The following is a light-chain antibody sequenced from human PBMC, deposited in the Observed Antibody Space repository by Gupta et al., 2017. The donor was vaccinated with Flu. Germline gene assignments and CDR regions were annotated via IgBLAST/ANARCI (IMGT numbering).Light chain of an antibody. CDR2: GAS. Sequence: TLSSAPGERGVLFCSASQRDNNSFLAWYQQAPGKAPRLRIYGASSMATGIPDRFSGSGSGTDFTLAIRRLEPEDFGMYYCQQYDIYGYTCGQGTKLEIK. CDR3: QQYDIYGYT. J-gene: IGKJ2*01. CDR1: QRDNNSF. V-gene: IGKV3-20*01.